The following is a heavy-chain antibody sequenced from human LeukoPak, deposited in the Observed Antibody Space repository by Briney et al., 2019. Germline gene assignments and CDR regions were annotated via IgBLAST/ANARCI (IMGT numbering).Heavy chain of an antibody. CDR3: AKDPYYYDSSGYLD. CDR1: GFTFSGYG. Sequence: PGRSLRLSCAASGFTFSGYGMHWVRQAPGKGLEWVAVISYDGSNKYYADSVKGRFTISRDNSKNTLYLQMNSLRAEDTAVYYCAKDPYYYDSSGYLDWGQGTLVTVSS. J-gene: IGHJ4*02. CDR2: ISYDGSNK. D-gene: IGHD3-22*01. V-gene: IGHV3-30*18.